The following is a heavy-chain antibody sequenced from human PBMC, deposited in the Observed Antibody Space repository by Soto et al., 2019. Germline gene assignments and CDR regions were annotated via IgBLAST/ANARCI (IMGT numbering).Heavy chain of an antibody. D-gene: IGHD5-18*01. CDR3: ARDQRGYSFSVSAFDF. V-gene: IGHV3-33*01. Sequence: GGSLRLSCAASGFTFSSYGMHWVRQAPGKGLEWVAVIWYDGSNKYYADSVKGRFTISRDNSKNTLYLQMNSLRAEDTAVYYCARDQRGYSFSVSAFDFWGQGTMVTVSS. J-gene: IGHJ3*01. CDR1: GFTFSSYG. CDR2: IWYDGSNK.